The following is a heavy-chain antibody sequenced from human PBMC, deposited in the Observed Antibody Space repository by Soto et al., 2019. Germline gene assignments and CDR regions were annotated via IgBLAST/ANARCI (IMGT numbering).Heavy chain of an antibody. Sequence: ASVKVSCKASGYTFTSYGISWVRQAPGQGLEWMGWISAYNGNTNYAQKLQGRVTMTTDTSTSTAYMELRSLRSDDTAVYYCARDLPDIVVVVAAISTADVFDIWGQGTMVTVSS. CDR1: GYTFTSYG. D-gene: IGHD2-15*01. CDR3: ARDLPDIVVVVAAISTADVFDI. V-gene: IGHV1-18*01. CDR2: ISAYNGNT. J-gene: IGHJ3*02.